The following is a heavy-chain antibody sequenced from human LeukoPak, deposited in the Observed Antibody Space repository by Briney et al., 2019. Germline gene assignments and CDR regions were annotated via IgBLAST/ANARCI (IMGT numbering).Heavy chain of an antibody. CDR1: GYTFTGYY. J-gene: IGHJ5*02. CDR3: ARDRGYSYGQMGNWFDP. V-gene: IGHV1-2*02. Sequence: ASVKVSCKASGYTFTGYYMHWVRQAPGQGVEWMGWINPNSGGTNYAQKFQGRVTMTRDTSISTAYMELSRLRSDDTAVYYCARDRGYSYGQMGNWFDPWGQGTLVTVSS. CDR2: INPNSGGT. D-gene: IGHD5-18*01.